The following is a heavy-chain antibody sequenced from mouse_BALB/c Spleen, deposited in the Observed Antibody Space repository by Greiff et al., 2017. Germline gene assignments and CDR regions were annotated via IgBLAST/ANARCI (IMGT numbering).Heavy chain of an antibody. Sequence: EVKVVESGGGLVQPGGSLKLSCAASGFTFSSYTMSWVRQTPEKRLAWVAYISNGGGSTYYPDTVKGRFTISRDNAKNTLYLQMSSLKSEDTAMYYCARHGELGLRFAYWGQGTLVTVSA. J-gene: IGHJ3*01. CDR2: ISNGGGST. D-gene: IGHD3-1*01. V-gene: IGHV5-12-2*01. CDR1: GFTFSSYT. CDR3: ARHGELGLRFAY.